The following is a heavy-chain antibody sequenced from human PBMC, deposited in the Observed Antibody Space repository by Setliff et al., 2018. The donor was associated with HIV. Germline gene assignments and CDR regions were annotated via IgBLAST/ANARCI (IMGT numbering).Heavy chain of an antibody. D-gene: IGHD1-1*01. V-gene: IGHV4-4*02. J-gene: IGHJ4*02. CDR1: GGSISSSNW. CDR2: IFHSGST. CDR3: ARGASTRDLDY. Sequence: PSETLSLTCAVSGGSISSSNWWSWVRQPPGKGLEWIGEIFHSGSTNYNPSLRSRITISVDKSKNHLSLELTSVTAADTAVYYCARGASTRDLDYWGQGTLVTVSS.